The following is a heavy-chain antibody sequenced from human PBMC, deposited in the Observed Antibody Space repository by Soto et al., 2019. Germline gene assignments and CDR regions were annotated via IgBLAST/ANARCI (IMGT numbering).Heavy chain of an antibody. J-gene: IGHJ3*01. CDR2: ISATGTT. CDR1: GDSMSSYY. V-gene: IGHV4-4*07. Sequence: QLQLQESGPGLVEPSETLSLTCSVSGDSMSSYYWSWIRQSAEKGLEWIGRISATGTTSYIPSLKSRITLSVDTSKNQFALHLKCVTAADTAVYFCAGEQSGSANFWGEGGLVTVS. CDR3: AGEQSGSANF. D-gene: IGHD2-15*01.